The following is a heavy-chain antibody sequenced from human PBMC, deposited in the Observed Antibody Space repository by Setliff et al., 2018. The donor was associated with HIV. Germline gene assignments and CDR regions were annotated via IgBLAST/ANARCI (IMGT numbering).Heavy chain of an antibody. CDR1: GYTFTSYY. Sequence: ASVKVSCKASGYTFTSYYIHWVRQAPGQGLEWMGVIHPSGGSTSYAQSFQDRVTMTRDTSTSTVYTELSSLRSEDTAVYYCARVRYCSGGSCYGGEYRFDPWGQGTLVTVSS. D-gene: IGHD2-15*01. CDR2: IHPSGGST. V-gene: IGHV1-46*01. J-gene: IGHJ5*02. CDR3: ARVRYCSGGSCYGGEYRFDP.